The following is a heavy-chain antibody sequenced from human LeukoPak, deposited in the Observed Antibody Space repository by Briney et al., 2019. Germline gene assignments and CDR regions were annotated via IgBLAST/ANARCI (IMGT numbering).Heavy chain of an antibody. CDR3: ARGPYSSGSSADY. CDR2: ISSSDTYT. J-gene: IGHJ4*02. Sequence: VGSLRLTSATSEFTFSDYYMSWIRQPPGKGLEWVSYISSSDTYTNYADSVKGRFTISRDNAKNSLYLQMNSLRAEDTAVYYCARGPYSSGSSADYWGQGTLVTVSS. V-gene: IGHV3-11*06. CDR1: EFTFSDYY. D-gene: IGHD6-19*01.